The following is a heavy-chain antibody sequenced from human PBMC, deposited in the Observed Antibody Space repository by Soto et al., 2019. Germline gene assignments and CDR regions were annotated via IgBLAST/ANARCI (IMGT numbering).Heavy chain of an antibody. V-gene: IGHV1-8*01. J-gene: IGHJ4*02. CDR2: MNPDSGHA. Sequence: QVQLVQSGAEVKKPGASVKVSCKASGYTFTNSDINWVRQAPGQGLEWLGWMNPDSGHAAYAQKFQGRVNLTTSTSTSTVYMEMRSLGSEYTAVYYCARRPHCSGGICYYGLDNWGQGTLVTVSS. CDR1: GYTFTNSD. D-gene: IGHD2-15*01. CDR3: ARRPHCSGGICYYGLDN.